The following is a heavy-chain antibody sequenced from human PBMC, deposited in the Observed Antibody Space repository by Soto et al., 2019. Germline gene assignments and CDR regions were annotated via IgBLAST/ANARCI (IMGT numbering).Heavy chain of an antibody. J-gene: IGHJ6*03. D-gene: IGHD3-3*01. CDR3: AREIRSDDFWSGYWGYYYYMDV. Sequence: SVKVSCKASGGTFSSYTISWVRQAPGQGLEWMGRIIPILGIANYAQKFQGRVTITADKSTSTAYMELSSLRSEDTAVYYCAREIRSDDFWSGYWGYYYYMDVWGKGTTVTVSS. CDR2: IIPILGIA. V-gene: IGHV1-69*04. CDR1: GGTFSSYT.